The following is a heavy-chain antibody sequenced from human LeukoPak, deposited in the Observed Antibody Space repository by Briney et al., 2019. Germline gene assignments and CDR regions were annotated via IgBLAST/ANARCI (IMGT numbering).Heavy chain of an antibody. D-gene: IGHD4/OR15-4a*01. CDR1: GFTFSTYS. CDR2: ISSSSSYI. V-gene: IGHV3-21*01. J-gene: IGHJ6*02. Sequence: GGSLRLSCAASGFTFSTYSVNWFRQAPGKGLEWVSSISSSSSYIFYADSVKGRFTISRDNAKNSLYLQMNSLRAEDTAVYYCARVPDFYGMDVWGQGTTVTVSS. CDR3: ARVPDFYGMDV.